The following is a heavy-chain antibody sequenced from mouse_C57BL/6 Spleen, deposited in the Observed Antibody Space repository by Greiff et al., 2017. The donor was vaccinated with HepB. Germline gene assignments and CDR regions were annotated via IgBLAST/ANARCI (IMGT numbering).Heavy chain of an antibody. J-gene: IGHJ4*01. CDR2: ISNGGGCT. CDR1: GFTFSDYY. D-gene: IGHD1-2*01. V-gene: IGHV5-12*01. CDR3: ARRELRLAMGY. Sequence: DVKLQESGGGLVQPGGSLKLSCAASGFTFSDYYIYWVRQTPEKGLEWVAYISNGGGCTSYPDTVKGRFTISRDNAKNNLYLHMSRLKSEDTAMYYRARRELRLAMGYWGQGTSVTVSS.